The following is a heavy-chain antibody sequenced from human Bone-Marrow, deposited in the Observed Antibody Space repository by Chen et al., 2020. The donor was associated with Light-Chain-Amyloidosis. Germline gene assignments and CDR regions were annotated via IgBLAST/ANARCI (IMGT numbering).Heavy chain of an antibody. CDR2: VFSTGTT. CDR3: ARHPRYLDWFDP. V-gene: IGHV4-39*01. J-gene: IGHJ5*02. CDR1: GHSITRSPYF. D-gene: IGHD3-16*02. Sequence: QLQLQESGPGLVKPSETMSPTCTVSGHSITRSPYFWGWIRQSPGNGLEWIGTVFSTGTTYYNPSLKSRLTISVDTSKNQFSLKLSSVTAADTAVYYCARHPRYLDWFDPWGQGTLVIVSS.